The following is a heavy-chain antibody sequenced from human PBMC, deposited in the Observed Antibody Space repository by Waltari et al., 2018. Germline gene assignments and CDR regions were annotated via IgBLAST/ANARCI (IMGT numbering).Heavy chain of an antibody. D-gene: IGHD2-15*01. CDR3: ARVYCSGGSCPDAFDI. J-gene: IGHJ3*02. CDR2: IYTSGST. V-gene: IGHV4-4*07. CDR1: GGSISSSY. Sequence: QVQLQESGPGLVKPSETLSLTCTVSGGSISSSYWSWLRQPAGKGLEWIGRIYTSGSTNYNPSRKGRVTMSVDTSKNQFSLKRSSVTAADTAVYYGARVYCSGGSCPDAFDIWGQGTMVTVSS.